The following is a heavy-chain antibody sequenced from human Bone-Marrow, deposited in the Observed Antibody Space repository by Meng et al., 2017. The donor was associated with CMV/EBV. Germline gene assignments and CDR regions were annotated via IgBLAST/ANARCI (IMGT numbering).Heavy chain of an antibody. CDR1: GYTFTGYY. CDR2: INPNSGGT. CDR3: AGMRMPGPYYYYGMDV. D-gene: IGHD1-14*01. V-gene: IGHV1-2*02. J-gene: IGHJ6*02. Sequence: ASVKVSCKASGYTFTGYYMHWVRQAPGQGLEWMGWINPNSGGTNYAQKFQGRVTMTRDTSISTAYMELSRLRSDDTAAYYCAGMRMPGPYYYYGMDVWGQGTTVTVSS.